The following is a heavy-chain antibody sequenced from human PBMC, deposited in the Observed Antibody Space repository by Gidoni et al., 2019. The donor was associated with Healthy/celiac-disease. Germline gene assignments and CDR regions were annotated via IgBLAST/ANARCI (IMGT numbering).Heavy chain of an antibody. CDR3: ARMETRPYYMDV. D-gene: IGHD3-3*01. Sequence: QVQLVQSGAEVKKPGSSVKVSCKASGGPFSRYAISWVRQAPGQGLEWMGGIIPIFGTANYAQKFQGRVTITADASTSTAYMELSSLRSEDTAVYYCARMETRPYYMDVWGKGTTVTVSS. CDR1: GGPFSRYA. V-gene: IGHV1-69*01. J-gene: IGHJ6*03. CDR2: IIPIFGTA.